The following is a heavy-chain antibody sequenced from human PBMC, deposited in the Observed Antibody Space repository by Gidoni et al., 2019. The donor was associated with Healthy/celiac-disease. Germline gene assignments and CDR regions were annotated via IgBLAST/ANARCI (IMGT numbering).Heavy chain of an antibody. J-gene: IGHJ5*02. D-gene: IGHD2-2*01. Sequence: VQLQQSRPGLVKPSETLSLTCTVSGDSISSGYYWGWIRQPPEKGLELIGSIHHSGSTYYTPSLKSRVTISVDTSKNQFSLKLSSVTAADTAVYYCARERIVVVPAGQDYNWFDPWGQGTLVTVSS. CDR3: ARERIVVVPAGQDYNWFDP. V-gene: IGHV4-38-2*02. CDR2: IHHSGST. CDR1: GDSISSGYY.